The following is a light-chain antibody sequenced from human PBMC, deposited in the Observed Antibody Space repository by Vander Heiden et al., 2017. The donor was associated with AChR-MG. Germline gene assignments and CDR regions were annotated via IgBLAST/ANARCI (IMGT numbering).Light chain of an antibody. Sequence: IVLTQSPATLSLSPGERATLSCRASQSVGSYLGWYQQKPGQAPRLLIYDASNRATGIPARFSGSGSGTDFTLTISSLEPEEFAVYYCQQRSGWPRTFGQGTKVEIK. CDR1: QSVGSY. CDR3: QQRSGWPRT. V-gene: IGKV3-11*01. J-gene: IGKJ1*01. CDR2: DAS.